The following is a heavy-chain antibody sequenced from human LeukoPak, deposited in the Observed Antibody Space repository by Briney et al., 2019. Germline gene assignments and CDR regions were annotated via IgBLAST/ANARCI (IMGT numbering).Heavy chain of an antibody. Sequence: PGGSLRLSCVASGFSFNTFALTWVRQAPGKGLEWVSTISDCPHYADSVRGRFTISRDNSRKTVFLQMNSLTPEDAATYYCTKDSQGSYDGFWYGTYGMDVWGQGTTVTVSS. J-gene: IGHJ6*02. CDR1: GFSFNTFA. CDR3: TKDSQGSYDGFWYGTYGMDV. V-gene: IGHV3-23*01. D-gene: IGHD3-16*01. CDR2: ISDCP.